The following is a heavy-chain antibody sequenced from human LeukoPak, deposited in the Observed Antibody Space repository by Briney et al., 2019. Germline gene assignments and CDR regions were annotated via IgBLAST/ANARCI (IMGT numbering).Heavy chain of an antibody. CDR1: RFTFSSYG. V-gene: IGHV3-30*02. D-gene: IGHD3-10*01. CDR3: AKEVVGPGDPGVDY. Sequence: GGSLRLSCAASRFTFSSYGMHWVRQAPGKGLEWVAFIRYDGSNKYYADSVKGRFTISRDNSKNTLYLQMNSLRAEDTAVCYCAKEVVGPGDPGVDYWGQGTLVTVSS. CDR2: IRYDGSNK. J-gene: IGHJ4*02.